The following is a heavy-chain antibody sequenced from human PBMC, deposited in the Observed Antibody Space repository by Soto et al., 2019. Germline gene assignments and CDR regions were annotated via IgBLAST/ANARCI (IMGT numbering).Heavy chain of an antibody. V-gene: IGHV1-69*13. Sequence: GASVKVSCKASGGTFSSYAISWVRQAPGQGLEWMGGIIPIFGTANYAQKFQGRVTITADESTSTAYMELSSLRSEDTAVYYCARVPSSYRIDFWSGSLADVWGQGTTVTVS. D-gene: IGHD3-3*01. J-gene: IGHJ6*02. CDR1: GGTFSSYA. CDR3: ARVPSSYRIDFWSGSLADV. CDR2: IIPIFGTA.